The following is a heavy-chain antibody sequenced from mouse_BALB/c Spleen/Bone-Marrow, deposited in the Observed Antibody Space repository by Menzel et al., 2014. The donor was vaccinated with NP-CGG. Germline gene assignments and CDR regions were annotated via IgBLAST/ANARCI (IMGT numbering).Heavy chain of an antibody. Sequence: EVKLMESGPELVKPGASVKMSCKASGYTFTSYIMHWVKQKPGQGLEWIGYINPYNDGTKYNEKFKDKATLTADKSSSTAYMQLSSLTSEDSAVYYCARGGYYGSAMDYWGQGTSVTVSS. CDR2: INPYNDGT. D-gene: IGHD1-1*01. CDR3: ARGGYYGSAMDY. J-gene: IGHJ4*01. V-gene: IGHV1-14*01. CDR1: GYTFTSYI.